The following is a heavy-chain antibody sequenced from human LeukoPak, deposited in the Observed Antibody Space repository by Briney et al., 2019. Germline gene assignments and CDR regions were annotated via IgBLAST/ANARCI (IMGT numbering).Heavy chain of an antibody. Sequence: PSETLSLTCTVSGGSISSSSYYWGWIRQPPGKGLEWIGSIYYSGSTYYNPSLKSRVTISVDTSKNQFSLKLSSVTAADTAVYYCASHDCSGGSCYVGWWFDPWGQGTLVTVSS. V-gene: IGHV4-39*01. CDR2: IYYSGST. J-gene: IGHJ5*02. CDR1: GGSISSSSYY. CDR3: ASHDCSGGSCYVGWWFDP. D-gene: IGHD2-15*01.